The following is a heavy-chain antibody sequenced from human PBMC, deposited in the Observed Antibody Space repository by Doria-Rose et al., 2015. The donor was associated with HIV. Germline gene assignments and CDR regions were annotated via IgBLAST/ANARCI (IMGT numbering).Heavy chain of an antibody. CDR1: GVSLSSPGMG. CDR3: ARIKSSRWYHKYYFDF. J-gene: IGHJ4*02. D-gene: IGHD6-13*01. V-gene: IGHV2-26*01. Sequence: QVTLKESGPVLVKPTETLTLTCTVSGVSLSSPGMGVSWIRQPPGKALEWLAYIFSDDERSYKTSLKSRPTISRGTSKSQVVLTMTDMDPVDTATYYCARIKSSRWYHKYYFDFWGQGTLVIVSA. CDR2: IFSDDER.